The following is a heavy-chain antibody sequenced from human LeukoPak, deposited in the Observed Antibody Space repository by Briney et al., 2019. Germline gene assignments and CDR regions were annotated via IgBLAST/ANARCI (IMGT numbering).Heavy chain of an antibody. Sequence: GGSLRLSCAASGNYWMHWVRQAPGKGLVWVSHINSDGSWTSYADSVKGRFTISKDNAKNTVYLQKNSLRAEDTAVYYCVSFYETYWGRGTLVTVSS. D-gene: IGHD2/OR15-2a*01. CDR3: VSFYETY. V-gene: IGHV3-74*01. CDR1: GNYW. CDR2: INSDGSWT. J-gene: IGHJ4*02.